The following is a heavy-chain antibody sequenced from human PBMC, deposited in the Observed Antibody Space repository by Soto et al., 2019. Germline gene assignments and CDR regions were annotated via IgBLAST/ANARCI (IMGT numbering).Heavy chain of an antibody. CDR2: IYYSGGT. V-gene: IGHV4-31*03. J-gene: IGHJ4*02. CDR1: GCSIRSGGYY. D-gene: IGHD4-17*01. Sequence: PSDTLSLTCTVSGCSIRSGGYYWTWISQHPGKGLEWIGYIYYSGGTYYNPSLKSRVTISVDTSKNQFSLKLSSVTAADTAVYYCARLTTVVTHWGQGTLVTVSS. CDR3: ARLTTVVTH.